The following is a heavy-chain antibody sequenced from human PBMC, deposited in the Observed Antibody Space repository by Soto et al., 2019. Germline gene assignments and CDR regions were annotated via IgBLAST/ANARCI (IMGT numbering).Heavy chain of an antibody. Sequence: ASVKVSCKASAYTFSDYYTYWVRQAPGQGLEWMGWINPNSGGTNYAQKFQGRVTLTGDTSISTAYMELTRLSSDDTAIYYCARSRGGSYYGMDVWGQGTTVTVSS. CDR2: INPNSGGT. J-gene: IGHJ6*02. V-gene: IGHV1-2*02. CDR3: ARSRGGSYYGMDV. D-gene: IGHD1-26*01. CDR1: AYTFSDYY.